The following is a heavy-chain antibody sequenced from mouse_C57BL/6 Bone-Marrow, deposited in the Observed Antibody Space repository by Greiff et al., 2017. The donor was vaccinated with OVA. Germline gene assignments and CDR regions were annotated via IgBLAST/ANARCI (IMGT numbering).Heavy chain of an antibody. V-gene: IGHV7-3*01. CDR3: ARYKGRVAVDYFDY. Sequence: EVMLVESGGGLVQPGDSLSLSCAASGFTFTNYYMSWVRQPPGKALEWLAFIRNKPNGSTTAYSASVKGQVTISRDKSQSILYLQMNALRAEDSATYYCARYKGRVAVDYFDYWGQGTALTVSS. J-gene: IGHJ2*01. CDR1: GFTFTNYY. D-gene: IGHD1-1*01. CDR2: IRNKPNGSTT.